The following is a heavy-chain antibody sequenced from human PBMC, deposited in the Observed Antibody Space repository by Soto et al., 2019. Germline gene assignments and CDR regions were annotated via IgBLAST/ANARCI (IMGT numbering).Heavy chain of an antibody. D-gene: IGHD3-22*01. CDR2: ISAYNGNT. J-gene: IGHJ5*02. CDR3: ARSFLRTTMIITPSGFEP. CDR1: GYTFISYG. Sequence: ASAMVSCNASGYTFISYGSSCVLQAPGERLEWMGWISAYNGNTNYAQKLHGRVTMTTDTSTSTAYMELRSLTSDDTAVYYGARSFLRTTMIITPSGFEPWGKGHGVTVSS. V-gene: IGHV1-18*04.